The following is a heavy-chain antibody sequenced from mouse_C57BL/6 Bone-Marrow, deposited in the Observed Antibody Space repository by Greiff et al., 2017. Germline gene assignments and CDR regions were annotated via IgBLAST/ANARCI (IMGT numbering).Heavy chain of an antibody. Sequence: VQLQQPGAELVMPGASVKLSCKASGYTFTSYWMHWVKQRPGQGLEWIGEIDPSDSYTNYNQKFKGKSTLTVDKSSSTAYMQLSSLTSEDSAVYYCARRGIGGTVVYFDYWGQGTTLTVSS. CDR3: ARRGIGGTVVYFDY. D-gene: IGHD1-1*01. J-gene: IGHJ2*01. V-gene: IGHV1-69*01. CDR1: GYTFTSYW. CDR2: IDPSDSYT.